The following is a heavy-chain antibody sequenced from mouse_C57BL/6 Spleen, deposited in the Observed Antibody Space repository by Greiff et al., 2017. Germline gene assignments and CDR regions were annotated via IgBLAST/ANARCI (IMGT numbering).Heavy chain of an antibody. J-gene: IGHJ4*01. CDR2: ISYDGSN. CDR3: AREGWEGAMDY. CDR1: GYSITSGYY. Sequence: ESGPGLVKPSQSLSLTCSVTGYSITSGYYWNWIRQFPGNKLEWMGYISYDGSNNYNPSLKNRISITRDTSKNQFFLKLNSVTTEDTATYYCAREGWEGAMDYWGQGTSVTVSS. V-gene: IGHV3-6*01. D-gene: IGHD3-3*01.